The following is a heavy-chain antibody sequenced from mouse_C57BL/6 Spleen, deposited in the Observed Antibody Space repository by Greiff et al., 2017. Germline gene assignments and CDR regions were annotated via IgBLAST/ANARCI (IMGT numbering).Heavy chain of an antibody. CDR2: INPSSGYT. Sequence: VQLQESGAELARPGASVKMSCKASGYTFTSYTMHWVKQRPGQGLEWIGYINPSSGYTKYNQKFKDKATLTADKSSSTAYMQLSSLTSEDSAVYYCAPYYYGSSHWYFDVWGTGTTVTVSS. CDR3: APYYYGSSHWYFDV. V-gene: IGHV1-4*01. D-gene: IGHD1-1*01. CDR1: GYTFTSYT. J-gene: IGHJ1*03.